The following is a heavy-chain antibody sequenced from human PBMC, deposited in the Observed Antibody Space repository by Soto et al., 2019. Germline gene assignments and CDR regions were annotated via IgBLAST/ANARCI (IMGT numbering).Heavy chain of an antibody. J-gene: IGHJ4*02. CDR2: IIPIFGTA. Sequence: QVQLVQSGAEVKKPGSSVKVSCKASGGTFSSYAISWVRQAPGQGLEWMGGIIPIFGTANYAQKFQGRVTITADESTRTANMELSSLRSEDTAVYYCARYRGSYRPTTPYYVDCWGQGTLVTVSS. CDR1: GGTFSSYA. D-gene: IGHD3-16*02. CDR3: ARYRGSYRPTTPYYVDC. V-gene: IGHV1-69*01.